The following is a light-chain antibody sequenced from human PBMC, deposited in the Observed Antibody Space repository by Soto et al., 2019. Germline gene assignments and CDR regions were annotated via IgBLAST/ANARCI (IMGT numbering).Light chain of an antibody. Sequence: QSALTQPASVSGSPGQSITVSCTGTSNDVGGHHYVSWYQQHPGKAPKLMIYEVSNRPSGVSNRFSGSKSGNTASLTISGLQAEDEADYYCSSYTSSNTWVFGGGTKVTVL. CDR1: SNDVGGHHY. J-gene: IGLJ3*02. V-gene: IGLV2-14*01. CDR3: SSYTSSNTWV. CDR2: EVS.